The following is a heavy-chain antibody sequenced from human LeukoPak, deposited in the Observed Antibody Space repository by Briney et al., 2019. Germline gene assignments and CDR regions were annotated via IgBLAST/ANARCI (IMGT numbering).Heavy chain of an antibody. CDR1: GGSFSGYY. J-gene: IGHJ4*02. Sequence: SGTLSLTCAVYGGSFSGYYWSWIRQPPGKGLEWIGEINHSGSTKNNPSLKSRVTISVDTSKNQFSLKLSSVTAADTAVYYCARRGSYGSPPKTWGQGTLVTVSS. CDR3: ARRGSYGSPPKT. CDR2: INHSGST. V-gene: IGHV4-34*01. D-gene: IGHD1-26*01.